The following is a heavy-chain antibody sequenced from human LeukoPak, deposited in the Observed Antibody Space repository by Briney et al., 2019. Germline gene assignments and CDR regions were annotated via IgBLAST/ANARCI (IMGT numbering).Heavy chain of an antibody. V-gene: IGHV4-39*02. J-gene: IGHJ4*02. Sequence: SETLSLTCTVSGGSISSYYWGWIRQPPGKGLEWIGSIYYSGSTYYNPSLKSRVTISVDTSKNQFSLKLSSVTAADTAVYYCAKDYPMVRGLSYFDYWGQGTLVTVSS. D-gene: IGHD3-10*01. CDR3: AKDYPMVRGLSYFDY. CDR2: IYYSGST. CDR1: GGSISSYY.